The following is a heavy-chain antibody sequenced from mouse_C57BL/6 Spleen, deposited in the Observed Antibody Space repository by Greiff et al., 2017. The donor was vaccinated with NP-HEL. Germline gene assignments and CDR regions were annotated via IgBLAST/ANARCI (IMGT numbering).Heavy chain of an antibody. D-gene: IGHD3-1*01. Sequence: QVQLQQPGAELVKPGASVKLSCKASGYTFTSYWMQWVKQRPGQGLEWIGEIDPSDSYTNYNQKFKGKATLTVDTSSSTAYMQLSSLTSEDSAVYYCARFEGPRAFAYWGQGTLVTVSA. V-gene: IGHV1-50*01. CDR2: IDPSDSYT. CDR3: ARFEGPRAFAY. J-gene: IGHJ3*01. CDR1: GYTFTSYW.